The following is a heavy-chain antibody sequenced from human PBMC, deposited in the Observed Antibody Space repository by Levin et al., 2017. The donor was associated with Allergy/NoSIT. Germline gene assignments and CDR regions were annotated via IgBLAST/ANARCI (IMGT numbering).Heavy chain of an antibody. V-gene: IGHV1-8*01. CDR3: ARVQRGGYDHPYDY. D-gene: IGHD5-12*01. CDR2: MNPNSGNT. Sequence: GASVKVSCKASGYTFTSYDINWVRQATGQGLEWMGWMNPNSGNTGHAQKFQGRVTMTRNTSISTAYMELSSLRSEDTAVYYCARVQRGGYDHPYDYWGQGTLVTVSS. J-gene: IGHJ4*02. CDR1: GYTFTSYD.